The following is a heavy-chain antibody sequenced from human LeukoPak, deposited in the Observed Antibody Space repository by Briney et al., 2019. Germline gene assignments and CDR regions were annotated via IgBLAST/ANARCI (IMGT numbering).Heavy chain of an antibody. CDR2: ISSDGFNK. CDR3: AKALSMTTVGYFQH. V-gene: IGHV3-30*18. J-gene: IGHJ4*02. Sequence: GRSLRLSCAASGFTFSSSALHWVRQAPGKGLEWVAVISSDGFNKYYSDSVKGRCTISRDNSNNTVYLQMDSLKTGDTAVYYCAKALSMTTVGYFQHWGQGTLVTVSS. D-gene: IGHD4-17*01. CDR1: GFTFSSSA.